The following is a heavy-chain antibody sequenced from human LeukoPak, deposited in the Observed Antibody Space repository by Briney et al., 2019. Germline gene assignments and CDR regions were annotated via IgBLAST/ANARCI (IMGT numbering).Heavy chain of an antibody. CDR2: ISGDGGST. Sequence: GGSLRLSCAASGFTFDDYAMHWVRQAPGKGLEWVSLISGDGGSTYYADSVKGRFTISRDNAKNSLYLQMNSLRAEDTALYYCARDTLRGYFDLWGRGTLVTVSS. J-gene: IGHJ2*01. CDR3: ARDTLRGYFDL. D-gene: IGHD3-16*01. CDR1: GFTFDDYA. V-gene: IGHV3-43*02.